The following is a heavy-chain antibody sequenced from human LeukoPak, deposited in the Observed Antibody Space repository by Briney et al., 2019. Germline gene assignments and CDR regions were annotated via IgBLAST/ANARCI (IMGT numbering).Heavy chain of an antibody. Sequence: ASVKVSCKVSGYTLTELSMHWVRQAPGKGLEWMGGFDPEDGETIYAQKFQGRVTMTEDTSTDTVYMELSSLRSEDTAVYYCARDLPYYYDSSGYYEAQDWGQGTLVTVSS. CDR2: FDPEDGET. CDR3: ARDLPYYYDSSGYYEAQD. J-gene: IGHJ4*02. D-gene: IGHD3-22*01. CDR1: GYTLTELS. V-gene: IGHV1-24*01.